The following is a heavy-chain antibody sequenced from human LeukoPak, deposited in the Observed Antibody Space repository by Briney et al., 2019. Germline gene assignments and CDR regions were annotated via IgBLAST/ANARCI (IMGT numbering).Heavy chain of an antibody. CDR2: INHSGST. D-gene: IGHD6-6*01. J-gene: IGHJ6*03. V-gene: IGHV4-34*01. CDR3: ARVKSIAARLTHYYYMDV. CDR1: GGSFSGYY. Sequence: SETLSLTCAVYGGSFSGYYWSWIRQPPGKGLEWIGEINHSGSTNYNPSLKSRVTISVDTSKNQFSLKLSSVTAADTAVYYCARVKSIAARLTHYYYMDVWGKGTTVTVSS.